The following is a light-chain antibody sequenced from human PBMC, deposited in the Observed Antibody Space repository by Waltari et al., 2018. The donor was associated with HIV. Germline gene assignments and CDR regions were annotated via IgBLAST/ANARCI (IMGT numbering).Light chain of an antibody. CDR3: HQYDRSPST. V-gene: IGKV3-20*01. CDR1: QNLRSTY. CDR2: GAT. Sequence: EIVLTQSPGTLSLSPGQRATLSCRASQNLRSTYLAWYQHKSGQAPRLLIFGATSRATDIPDRFRGSGSGTDVTLTISRLEPEDFAVYYCHQYDRSPSTFGQGTRLEI. J-gene: IGKJ5*01.